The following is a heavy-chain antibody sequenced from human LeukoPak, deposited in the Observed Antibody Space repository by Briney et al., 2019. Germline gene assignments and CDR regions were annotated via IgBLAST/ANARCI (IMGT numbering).Heavy chain of an antibody. J-gene: IGHJ4*02. V-gene: IGHV3-7*04. Sequence: GGSLSPSCAASGFTFSSHWMSWVRQPPGKGLEWVANIKQDGREKYYVDSVKGRFTISRDNAKNSLYLQMNSLRAEDTAVYCCARGGDNSWYVPYYFDYWGQGTLVTVSS. CDR3: ARGGDNSWYVPYYFDY. D-gene: IGHD6-13*01. CDR1: GFTFSSHW. CDR2: IKQDGREK.